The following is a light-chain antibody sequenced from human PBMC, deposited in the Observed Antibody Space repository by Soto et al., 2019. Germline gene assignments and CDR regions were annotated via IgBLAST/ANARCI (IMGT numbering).Light chain of an antibody. CDR2: GAS. CDR3: QQYGSSIT. Sequence: EIGLTPSPGTLSLSPVERATLSYRASQSVSSSYLAWYQQKPGQAPRLLIYGASSRATGIPDRFSGSGSGTDFTLTISRLEPEDFAVYYCQQYGSSITFGQGTRLEIK. J-gene: IGKJ5*01. V-gene: IGKV3-20*01. CDR1: QSVSSSY.